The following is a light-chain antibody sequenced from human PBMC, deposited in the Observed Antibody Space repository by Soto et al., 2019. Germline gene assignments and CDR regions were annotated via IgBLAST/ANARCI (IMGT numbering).Light chain of an antibody. CDR3: SSYAGSNNYV. J-gene: IGLJ1*01. Sequence: PSASGSPGQSVTISCTGTSSDVGGYNYVSWYQQNPGKAPKLMIYEVSKRPSGVPDRFSGSKSGNTASLTVSGLQAEDEADYYCSSYAGSNNYVFGTGTKVTVL. CDR1: SSDVGGYNY. CDR2: EVS. V-gene: IGLV2-8*01.